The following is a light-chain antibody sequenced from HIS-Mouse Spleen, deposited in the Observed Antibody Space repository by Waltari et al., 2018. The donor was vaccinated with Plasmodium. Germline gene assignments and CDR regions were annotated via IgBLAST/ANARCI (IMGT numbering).Light chain of an antibody. J-gene: IGKJ1*01. Sequence: EIVMTQSPATLSVSPGERATLSCRASQSVSSNLAWYQQKPGQAPRLLIYGASTRATGIPARFSGSGSGTEFTLTISSMQSEDFADYYCQQYNNWPRGTFGQGTKVEIK. CDR3: QQYNNWPRGT. CDR2: GAS. V-gene: IGKV3-15*01. CDR1: QSVSSN.